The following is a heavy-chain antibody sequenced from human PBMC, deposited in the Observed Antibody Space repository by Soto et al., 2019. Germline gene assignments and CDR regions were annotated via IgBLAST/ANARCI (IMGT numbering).Heavy chain of an antibody. D-gene: IGHD3-10*01. Sequence: ASVKVSCKASGYTFTSYYMHWVRQAPGQGLEWMGIINPSGGSTSYAQKFQGRVTMTRDTSTSTVYMELSSLRSEDTAVYYCARVGWVRGVIINYYYGMDVWGQGTTVTVSS. CDR3: ARVGWVRGVIINYYYGMDV. J-gene: IGHJ6*02. CDR1: GYTFTSYY. V-gene: IGHV1-46*01. CDR2: INPSGGST.